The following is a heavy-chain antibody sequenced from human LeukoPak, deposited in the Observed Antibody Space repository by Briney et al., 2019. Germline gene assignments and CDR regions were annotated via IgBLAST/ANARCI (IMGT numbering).Heavy chain of an antibody. CDR1: GFTFTSHS. J-gene: IGHJ4*02. D-gene: IGHD3-9*01. CDR3: ARGSSPYYDILTGYSNFDY. Sequence: GGSLRLSCATSGFTFTSHSMNWVRQAPGKGLEWVSFITSSSTTIYYADSVKGRFTISRDNTKNSLYLQMNSLRAEDTAVYYCARGSSPYYDILTGYSNFDYWGQGTLVTVSS. V-gene: IGHV3-48*04. CDR2: ITSSSTTI.